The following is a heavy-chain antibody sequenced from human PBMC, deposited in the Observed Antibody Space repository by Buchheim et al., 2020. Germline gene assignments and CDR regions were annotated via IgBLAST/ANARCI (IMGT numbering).Heavy chain of an antibody. V-gene: IGHV3-30*18. Sequence: QVQLVESGGGVVQPGRSLRLSCAASGFTFSSYDMHWVRQAPGKGLEWVAVISFDGSDKYYADSVKGRFTISRDNSKKQLYLQMNSLRAEDTAVYYCAKGVSSGYYYDYYYGMDVWGQGTT. CDR1: GFTFSSYD. J-gene: IGHJ6*02. D-gene: IGHD3-22*01. CDR3: AKGVSSGYYYDYYYGMDV. CDR2: ISFDGSDK.